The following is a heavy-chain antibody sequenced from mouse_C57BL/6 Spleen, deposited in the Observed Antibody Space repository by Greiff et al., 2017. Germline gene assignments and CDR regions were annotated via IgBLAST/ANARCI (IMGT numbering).Heavy chain of an antibody. Sequence: EVKLEESGEGLVKPGGSLKLSCAASGFTFSSYAMSWVRQTPEKRLEWVAYISSGGDYIYYADPVKGRFTLSRDNARNTLYLQMSSLKSEDTAMYYCTRDGGLLLRSFDYWGQGTTLTVSS. D-gene: IGHD1-1*01. CDR1: GFTFSSYA. V-gene: IGHV5-9-1*02. CDR3: TRDGGLLLRSFDY. J-gene: IGHJ2*01. CDR2: ISSGGDYI.